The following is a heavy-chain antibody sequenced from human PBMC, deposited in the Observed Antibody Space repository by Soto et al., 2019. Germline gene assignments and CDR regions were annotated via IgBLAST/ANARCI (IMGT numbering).Heavy chain of an antibody. V-gene: IGHV4-34*01. CDR1: GGSFSGYY. CDR3: ARGSLSFSGSYYFYYYYGMDV. CDR2: INHSGST. Sequence: PSETLSLTCAVYGGSFSGYYWNWIRQPPGKGLEWIGEINHSGSTNYNPSLKSRVTISVDTSKNQLSLKLSSVTAADTAVYYCARGSLSFSGSYYFYYYYGMDVWGQGTTVTVSS. J-gene: IGHJ6*02. D-gene: IGHD1-26*01.